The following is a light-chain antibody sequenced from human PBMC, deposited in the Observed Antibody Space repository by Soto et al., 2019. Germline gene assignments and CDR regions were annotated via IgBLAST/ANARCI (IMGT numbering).Light chain of an antibody. CDR1: QSVSNNY. CDR3: QQDGSSST. Sequence: EIVLTQSPGTLSLSPGERATLSCRASQSVSNNYLAWYQQKPGQAPRLLLYGASNRATGIPDRFSGSGSGTDFTLTSSRLGPEDFAVYYYQQDGSSSTFGQGTKVEIK. V-gene: IGKV3-20*01. CDR2: GAS. J-gene: IGKJ1*01.